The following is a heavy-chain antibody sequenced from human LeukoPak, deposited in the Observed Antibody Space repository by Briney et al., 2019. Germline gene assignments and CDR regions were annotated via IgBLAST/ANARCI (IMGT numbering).Heavy chain of an antibody. D-gene: IGHD5-12*01. CDR1: GFTFSSYR. CDR2: ISSSSSYV. Sequence: PGGSLRLSCAASGFTFSSYRMNWVRQAPGKGLEWVSSISSSSSYVYYADSVKGRFTISRDNAKNSLYLQMNSLRAEDTAVYYCARGVVATISPLDYWGQGTLVTVSS. V-gene: IGHV3-21*01. J-gene: IGHJ4*02. CDR3: ARGVVATISPLDY.